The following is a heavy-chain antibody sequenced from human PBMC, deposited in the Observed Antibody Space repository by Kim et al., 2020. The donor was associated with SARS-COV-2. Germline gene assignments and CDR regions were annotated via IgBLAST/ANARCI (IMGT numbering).Heavy chain of an antibody. J-gene: IGHJ4*02. V-gene: IGHV1-2*06. D-gene: IGHD1-26*01. CDR3: ARSKSPLPFDY. CDR1: GYTFSGYY. CDR2: MNPNSGAT. Sequence: ASVKVSCKASGYTFSGYYMHWVRQAPGQGLEWMGRMNPNSGATNYAQKFQGRVTMTRDTSTNTAYMELSSLRSDDTAVYYCARSKSPLPFDYWGQATLVTFSS.